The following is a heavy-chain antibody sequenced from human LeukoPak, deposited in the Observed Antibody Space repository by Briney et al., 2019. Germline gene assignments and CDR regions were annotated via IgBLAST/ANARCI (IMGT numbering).Heavy chain of an antibody. Sequence: SETLSLTCTVSGGSISSSSYYWGWLRQPPGKGLEWIGNIYYSGSIYYNPSLKSRVTISVDTSKNQFSLELSSVTAADTAVYYCAAYSSESGWFDPWGQGTLVTVSS. CDR1: GGSISSSSYY. CDR2: IYYSGSI. D-gene: IGHD5-18*01. J-gene: IGHJ5*02. CDR3: AAYSSESGWFDP. V-gene: IGHV4-39*01.